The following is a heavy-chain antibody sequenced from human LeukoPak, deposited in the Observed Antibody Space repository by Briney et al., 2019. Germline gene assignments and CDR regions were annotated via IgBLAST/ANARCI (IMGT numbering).Heavy chain of an antibody. CDR2: IYPGDSDT. Sequence: GESLKISCRGSGYGFPDYWIGWVRQMPGKGLEWMGIIYPGDSDTRYSPSFQGQVTISADKSISTAYLQWSSLKASDTAMYYCARQSLRASLRDYWGQGTLVTVSS. J-gene: IGHJ4*02. CDR3: ARQSLRASLRDY. D-gene: IGHD3-16*02. V-gene: IGHV5-51*01. CDR1: GYGFPDYW.